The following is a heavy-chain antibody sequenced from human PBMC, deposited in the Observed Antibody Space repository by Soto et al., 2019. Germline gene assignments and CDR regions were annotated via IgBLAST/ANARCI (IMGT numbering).Heavy chain of an antibody. CDR2: IHPNSGGT. CDR3: ARDSGSGSSSTFDS. D-gene: IGHD1-26*01. Sequence: ASVKVSCKASGYTFTGYYMHWVRQAPGQGLEWMGWIHPNSGGTNYAQKFQGWVTMTRDTSISTANMELSRLRSYDTAVYYCARDSGSGSSSTFDSWGQGTLVTVSS. CDR1: GYTFTGYY. V-gene: IGHV1-2*04. J-gene: IGHJ4*02.